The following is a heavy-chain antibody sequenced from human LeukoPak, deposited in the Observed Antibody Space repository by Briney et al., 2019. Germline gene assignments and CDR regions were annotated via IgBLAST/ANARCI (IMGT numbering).Heavy chain of an antibody. CDR1: GFTFSSYS. D-gene: IGHD6-19*01. V-gene: IGHV3-48*04. CDR3: ARDLGVTVAGTFDY. CDR2: ISSSSSTI. Sequence: TGGSLRLSCAASGFTFSSYSMNWARQAPGKGLGWVSYISSSSSTIYYADSVKGRFTISRDNAKNSLYLQMSSLRAEDTAVYYCARDLGVTVAGTFDYWGQGTLVTVSS. J-gene: IGHJ4*02.